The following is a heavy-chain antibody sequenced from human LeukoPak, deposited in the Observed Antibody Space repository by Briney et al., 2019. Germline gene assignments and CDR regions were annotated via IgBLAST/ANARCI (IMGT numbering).Heavy chain of an antibody. CDR3: ARDEDRDGYNAFDY. CDR2: INPNSGGT. D-gene: IGHD5-24*01. CDR1: GYTFTDYY. J-gene: IGHJ4*02. V-gene: IGHV1-2*02. Sequence: ASVTVSFKASGYTFTDYYMHWVRQAPGQGLEGMGWINPNSGGTSYAQNFQGRLTMTRDTSVSTAYMEVSSLRSDDTAVYYCARDEDRDGYNAFDYWGQGTLVTVSS.